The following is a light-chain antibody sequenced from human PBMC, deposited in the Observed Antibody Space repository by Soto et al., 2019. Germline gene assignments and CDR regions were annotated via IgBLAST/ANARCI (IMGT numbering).Light chain of an antibody. V-gene: IGKV3-20*01. CDR2: DAS. CDR3: QQYGRSPWT. Sequence: IVLTQTPVTLSFSPWEVATLSCSSSQSISSNFLAWYQQKPGQAPMLLIYDASNRATGIPARFSGSGSGTDFTLTISRLEPEDYAVYCCQQYGRSPWTFGQGTKVDIK. J-gene: IGKJ1*01. CDR1: QSISSNF.